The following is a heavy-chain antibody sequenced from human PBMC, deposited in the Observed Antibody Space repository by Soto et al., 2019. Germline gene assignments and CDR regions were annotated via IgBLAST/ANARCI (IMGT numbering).Heavy chain of an antibody. CDR1: GYSFDGFW. CDR2: IHPDDSDT. J-gene: IGHJ5*01. Sequence: GXSLKISCKGSGYSFDGFWIGWVRQMPGKGLQWMGLIHPDDSDTIYSPSFQGHVTISADKSISTTYLQWSSLKASDTAIYFCARLYAVVPSASNWFDSWGQGTLVTVSS. CDR3: ARLYAVVPSASNWFDS. D-gene: IGHD3-3*01. V-gene: IGHV5-51*01.